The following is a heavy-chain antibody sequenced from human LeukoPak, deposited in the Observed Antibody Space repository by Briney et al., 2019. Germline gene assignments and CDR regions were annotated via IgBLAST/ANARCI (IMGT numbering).Heavy chain of an antibody. J-gene: IGHJ4*02. V-gene: IGHV3-21*01. CDR3: ARSEYSYGYFDY. D-gene: IGHD5-18*01. CDR2: ISSSSSYI. Sequence: PGGSLRLSCAASGFTFSSYSMNWVRQAPGKGLEWVSSISSSSSYIYYADSVKDRFTISRDNAKNSLYLQMNSLRAEDAAVYYCARSEYSYGYFDYWGQGTLVTVSS. CDR1: GFTFSSYS.